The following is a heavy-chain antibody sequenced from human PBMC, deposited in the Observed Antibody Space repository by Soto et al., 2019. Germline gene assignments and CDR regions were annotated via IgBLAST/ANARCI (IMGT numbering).Heavy chain of an antibody. CDR1: GGSISNVD. CDR2: VYYTGST. CDR3: ARTVLGPDLLADSFVDYYYYMDV. Sequence: SETLSVTCTVSGGSISNVDWSWIRQPPGKGLEWIGYVYYTGSTSYNPSLKRRVTFSADSSRGQFSLRLNSVTAADTAVYYCARTVLGPDLLADSFVDYYYYMDVWGQGTTVTVS. D-gene: IGHD3-9*01. J-gene: IGHJ6*03. V-gene: IGHV4-59*08.